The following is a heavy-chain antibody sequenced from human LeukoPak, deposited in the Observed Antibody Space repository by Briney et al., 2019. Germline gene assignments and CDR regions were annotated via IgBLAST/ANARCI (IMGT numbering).Heavy chain of an antibody. V-gene: IGHV3-23*01. Sequence: GGSLRLSCAASGFSFGSYAMSWVRQAAGKGLEWVSEICGSVSGSGDCTHYADSVKGRFTISRDNSKNTLYLQMNSLRAEDTAVYYCAKVNRKYYYDSSGYPIRWFDYWGQGTLVTVSS. CDR3: AKVNRKYYYDSSGYPIRWFDY. CDR2: ICGSVSGSGDCT. J-gene: IGHJ4*02. D-gene: IGHD3-22*01. CDR1: GFSFGSYA.